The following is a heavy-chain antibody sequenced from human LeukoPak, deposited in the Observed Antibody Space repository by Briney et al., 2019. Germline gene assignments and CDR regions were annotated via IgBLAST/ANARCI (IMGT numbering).Heavy chain of an antibody. CDR1: GFTFSSYG. CDR3: AGDCSGGSCPFDY. D-gene: IGHD2-15*01. CDR2: IWYDGSNK. J-gene: IGHJ4*02. V-gene: IGHV3-33*01. Sequence: GGSLRLSCAASGFTFSSYGMHWVHQAPGKGLEWVAVIWYDGSNKYYADSVKGRFTISRDNSKNTLYLQMNSLRAEDTAVYYCAGDCSGGSCPFDYWGQGTLVTVSS.